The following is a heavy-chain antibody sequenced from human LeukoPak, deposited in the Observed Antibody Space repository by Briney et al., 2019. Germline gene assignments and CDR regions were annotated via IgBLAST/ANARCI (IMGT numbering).Heavy chain of an antibody. CDR3: ARSPGYSYGLKYFDY. J-gene: IGHJ4*02. CDR2: IYYSGST. CDR1: GGSVSSGSYH. D-gene: IGHD5-18*01. V-gene: IGHV4-61*01. Sequence: SETLSLTCTVSGGSVSSGSYHWSWIRQPPGKGLEWIGYIYYSGSTNYNPSLKSRVIISEDMSKNQFSLKLSSVTAADTAVYYCARSPGYSYGLKYFDYWGQGTLVTVSS.